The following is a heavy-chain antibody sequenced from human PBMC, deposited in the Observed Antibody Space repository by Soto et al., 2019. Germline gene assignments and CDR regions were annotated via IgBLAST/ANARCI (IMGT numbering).Heavy chain of an antibody. CDR1: GFSFSNYV. D-gene: IGHD6-13*01. J-gene: IGHJ4*02. Sequence: GGSLRLSCVASGFSFSNYVMAWIRQAPGKGLEWVSAMTSGSSTYYPDSVKGRFTISRDNSESTLYLQMNSLRVEDTAVYYCAKASGSSWPYYFDSWGRGTLVTVSS. CDR2: MTSGSST. V-gene: IGHV3-23*01. CDR3: AKASGSSWPYYFDS.